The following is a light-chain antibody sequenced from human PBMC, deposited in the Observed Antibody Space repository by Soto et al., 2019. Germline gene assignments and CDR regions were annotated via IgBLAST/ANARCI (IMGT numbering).Light chain of an antibody. CDR2: GAS. Sequence: DIVLTQSPGTLSLSPGERATLSCRASQNINNNYLAWYQHQPGQATRLLIGGASSRATGLSDRFSGSGSGTDFTLTISRLEADDFAVYYCQQYGSSPRSFGQGTKMEIK. J-gene: IGKJ2*01. CDR1: QNINNNY. V-gene: IGKV3-20*01. CDR3: QQYGSSPRS.